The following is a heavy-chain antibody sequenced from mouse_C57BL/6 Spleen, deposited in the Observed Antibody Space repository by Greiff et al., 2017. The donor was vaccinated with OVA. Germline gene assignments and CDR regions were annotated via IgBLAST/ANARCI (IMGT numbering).Heavy chain of an antibody. V-gene: IGHV1-55*01. D-gene: IGHD2-4*01. Sequence: QVQLQQPGAELVKPGASVKMSCKASGYTFTSYWITWVKQRPGQGLEWIGDIYPGSGSTNYNEKFKSKATLTVDTSSSTAYMQLSSLTSEDSAVYYCAKGDDYDRAWFAYWGQGTLVTVSA. CDR2: IYPGSGST. CDR1: GYTFTSYW. J-gene: IGHJ3*01. CDR3: AKGDDYDRAWFAY.